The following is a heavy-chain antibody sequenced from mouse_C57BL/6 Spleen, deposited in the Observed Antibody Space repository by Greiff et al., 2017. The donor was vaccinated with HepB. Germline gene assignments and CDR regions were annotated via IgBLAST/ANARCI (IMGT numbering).Heavy chain of an antibody. CDR3: ATLLDSSGYEGSFFDY. D-gene: IGHD3-2*02. J-gene: IGHJ2*01. V-gene: IGHV1-22*01. CDR2: INPNNGGT. CDR1: GYTFTDYN. Sequence: EVQLQQSGPELVKPGASVKMSCKASGYTFTDYNMHWVKQSHGKSLEWIGYINPNNGGTSYNQKFKGKATLTVNKSSSTAYMELRSLTSEDSAVYYCATLLDSSGYEGSFFDYWGQGTTLTVSS.